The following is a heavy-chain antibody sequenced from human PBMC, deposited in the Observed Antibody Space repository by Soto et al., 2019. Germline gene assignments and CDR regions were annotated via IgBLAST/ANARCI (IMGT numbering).Heavy chain of an antibody. CDR3: AKDRRAGGNSAFYFDF. D-gene: IGHD3-16*01. CDR1: VFKFSNYA. J-gene: IGHJ4*02. Sequence: LRLSCAASVFKFSNYAMSWVRQAPGKGLEWVSLISATGGGTYYADSVKGQFTISRDNSHNTLYLQVHSLTAEDTAVYYCAKDRRAGGNSAFYFDFWGQGAQVTVSS. CDR2: ISATGGGT. V-gene: IGHV3-23*01.